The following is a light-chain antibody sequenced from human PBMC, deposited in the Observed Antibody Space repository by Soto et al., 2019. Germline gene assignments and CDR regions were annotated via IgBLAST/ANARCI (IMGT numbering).Light chain of an antibody. CDR1: HDISNF. Sequence: DIQVTQSPSSLSASVGDSITITCQTSHDISNFLNWYQQKPGKVPKLLIYDASKLEAGVPSRFSGSGSGKDFTITITSLQAEDFATYYCQQYDNVPPNTFGQGTKLEIK. J-gene: IGKJ2*01. V-gene: IGKV1-33*01. CDR3: QQYDNVPPNT. CDR2: DAS.